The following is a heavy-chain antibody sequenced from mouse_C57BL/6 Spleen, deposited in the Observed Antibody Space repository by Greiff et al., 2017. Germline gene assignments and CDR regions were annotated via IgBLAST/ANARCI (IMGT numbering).Heavy chain of an antibody. CDR2: IDPNSGGT. D-gene: IGHD1-1*01. J-gene: IGHJ1*03. Sequence: QVQLQQPGAELVKPGASVKLSCTASGYTFTSYWMHWVKQRPGRGLEWIGRIDPNSGGTKYNEKFKSKATLTVDKPSSTAYMQLSSQTSEDSAVYYCARRYYGSSYWYFDVWGTGTTVTVSS. CDR1: GYTFTSYW. CDR3: ARRYYGSSYWYFDV. V-gene: IGHV1-72*01.